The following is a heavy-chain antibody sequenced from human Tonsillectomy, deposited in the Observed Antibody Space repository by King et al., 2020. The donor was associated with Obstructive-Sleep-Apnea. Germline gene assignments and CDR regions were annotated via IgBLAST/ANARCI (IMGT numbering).Heavy chain of an antibody. V-gene: IGHV3-11*06. CDR2: ISSSSSYT. Sequence: VQLVESGGGLVKPGGSLRLSCAASGFTFSDYYMSWIRQAPGKGLEWVSYISSSSSYTNYADSVKGRFTISRDNAKNSLYLQMNSLGAEDTAVYYCARYCSSTSCYAWGRSVYYYYGMDVWGKGTTVTVSS. CDR1: GFTFSDYY. CDR3: ARYCSSTSCYAWGRSVYYYYGMDV. J-gene: IGHJ6*04. D-gene: IGHD2-2*01.